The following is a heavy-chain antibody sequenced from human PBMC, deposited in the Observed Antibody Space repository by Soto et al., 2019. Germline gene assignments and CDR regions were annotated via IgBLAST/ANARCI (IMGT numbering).Heavy chain of an antibody. CDR3: ARKQLGYCSGGSCYSLGSGGRGAFDI. V-gene: IGHV3-53*04. D-gene: IGHD2-15*01. CDR1: GFTVSSNY. Sequence: GGSLRLSCAASGFTVSSNYMSWVRQAPGKGLEWVSVIYSGGSTYYADSVKGRFTISRHNSKNTLYLQMNSLRAEDTAVYYCARKQLGYCSGGSCYSLGSGGRGAFDIWGQGTMVTVSS. CDR2: IYSGGST. J-gene: IGHJ3*02.